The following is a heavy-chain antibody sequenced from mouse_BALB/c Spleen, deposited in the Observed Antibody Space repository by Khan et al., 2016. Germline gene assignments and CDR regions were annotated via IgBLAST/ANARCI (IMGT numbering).Heavy chain of an antibody. Sequence: EVELVESGGGLVQPGGSLKLSCAASGFTFSSYGMSWVRQTPDKRLELVATINSNGGSTYYPDSVKGRFTISRDNAKNTLYLQMSSLKSEDTAMYYCAREGMGPYWGQGTSVTVSS. D-gene: IGHD2-3*01. CDR3: AREGMGPY. CDR1: GFTFSSYG. CDR2: INSNGGST. J-gene: IGHJ4*01. V-gene: IGHV5-6-3*01.